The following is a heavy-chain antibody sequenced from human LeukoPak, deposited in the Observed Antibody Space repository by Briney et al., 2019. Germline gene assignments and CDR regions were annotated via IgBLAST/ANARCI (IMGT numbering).Heavy chain of an antibody. J-gene: IGHJ4*02. CDR3: AREIFWSGYFSNLHFDY. Sequence: PGGSLRLSCAASGFTFSRYWMNWVRQAPGKGLEWVSSISSSSTYIYYADSVKGRFTISRDNAKNTLYLQLNNLRPEDTAVYYCAREIFWSGYFSNLHFDYWGQGTLVTVSS. V-gene: IGHV3-21*01. D-gene: IGHD5-12*01. CDR2: ISSSSTYI. CDR1: GFTFSRYW.